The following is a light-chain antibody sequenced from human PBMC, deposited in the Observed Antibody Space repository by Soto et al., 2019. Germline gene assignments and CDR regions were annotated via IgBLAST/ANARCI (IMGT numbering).Light chain of an antibody. V-gene: IGKV1-33*01. Sequence: DIQMTQSPSSLSASVGDRVTITCQASQDINNYLNWYQQKAGKAPKLLIYEASNLEAGVPSRFSGSGSGTYFTFTISSLQPEDIATYYCQHYDNLPPITFGQGTRLEIK. CDR2: EAS. J-gene: IGKJ5*01. CDR1: QDINNY. CDR3: QHYDNLPPIT.